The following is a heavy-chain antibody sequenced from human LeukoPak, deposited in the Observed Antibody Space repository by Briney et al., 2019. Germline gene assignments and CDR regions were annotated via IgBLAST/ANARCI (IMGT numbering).Heavy chain of an antibody. CDR3: ARDGSNGWYSGFDY. J-gene: IGHJ4*02. V-gene: IGHV3-21*01. CDR1: GFTFSSYS. D-gene: IGHD6-19*01. CDR2: ISSSSSYI. Sequence: GGSLRLSCAASGFTFSSYSMNWVRQAPGKGLEGVSSISSSSSYIYYADSVKGRFTISRDNAKNSLYLQMNSLRAEDTAVYYCARDGSNGWYSGFDYWGQGTLVTVSS.